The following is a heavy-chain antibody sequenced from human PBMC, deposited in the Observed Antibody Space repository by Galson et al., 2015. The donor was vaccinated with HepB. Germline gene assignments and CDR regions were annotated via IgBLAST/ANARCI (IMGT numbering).Heavy chain of an antibody. Sequence: SLRLSCATFEFTFGDYAMSWFRQAPGKGLEWIGFIRTKACGGTTEYAASVKGKFIISRDDSESIAYLQMNSLTSDDTAVYYCARKIASPDYDYYGLDVWGQGTTVTVS. D-gene: IGHD4/OR15-4a*01. CDR2: IRTKACGGTT. J-gene: IGHJ6*02. CDR1: EFTFGDYA. V-gene: IGHV3-49*03. CDR3: ARKIASPDYDYYGLDV.